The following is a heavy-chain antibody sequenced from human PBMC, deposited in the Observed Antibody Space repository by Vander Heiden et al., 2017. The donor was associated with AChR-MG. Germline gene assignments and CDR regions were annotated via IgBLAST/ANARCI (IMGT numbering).Heavy chain of an antibody. CDR3: AKRPLGAAFDI. Sequence: VKLLESGGAFIQPGDSLRLPCVPSGFPYSSYGITWLRQAPGKGLEWDSSISGSGATTYYADSVKGRFTISRDNSKNTLYLQMNSLRVEDTAVYFCAKRPLGAAFDIWGQGTMVTVSS. CDR1: GFPYSSYG. J-gene: IGHJ3*02. CDR2: ISGSGATT. D-gene: IGHD7-27*01. V-gene: IGHV3-23*01.